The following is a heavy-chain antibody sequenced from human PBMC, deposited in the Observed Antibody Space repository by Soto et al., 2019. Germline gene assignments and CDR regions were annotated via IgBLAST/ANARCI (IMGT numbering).Heavy chain of an antibody. Sequence: PGGSLRLSCAASGFSFSISPMHWVRQAPGKGPDWVALISYDGTNKFYADSVTGRFTISRDNSKSTLYLQVDSLRPEDAAVYYCARDPKTSGGQHWTFNYFDSWGQGTLVTVSS. V-gene: IGHV3-30-3*01. CDR1: GFSFSISP. CDR2: ISYDGTNK. D-gene: IGHD1-1*01. J-gene: IGHJ4*02. CDR3: ARDPKTSGGQHWTFNYFDS.